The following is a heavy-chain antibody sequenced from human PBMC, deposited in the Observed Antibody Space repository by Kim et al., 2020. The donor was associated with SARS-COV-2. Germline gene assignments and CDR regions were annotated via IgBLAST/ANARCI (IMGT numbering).Heavy chain of an antibody. V-gene: IGHV3-49*04. D-gene: IGHD3-3*01. CDR3: TRDFYDFWSGYSNYYYYGMDV. Sequence: GGSLRLSCTASGFTFGDYAMSWVRQAPGKGLEWVGFIRSKAYGGTTEYAASVKGRFTISRDDSKSIAYLQMNSLKTEDTAVYYCTRDFYDFWSGYSNYYYYGMDVWGQGTTVTVSS. CDR2: IRSKAYGGTT. CDR1: GFTFGDYA. J-gene: IGHJ6*02.